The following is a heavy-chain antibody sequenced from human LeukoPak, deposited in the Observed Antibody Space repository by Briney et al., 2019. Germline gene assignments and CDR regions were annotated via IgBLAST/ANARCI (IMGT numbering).Heavy chain of an antibody. CDR2: INPNSGGT. V-gene: IGHV1-2*02. J-gene: IGHJ4*02. D-gene: IGHD1-14*01. CDR3: ARVNRGLVDY. CDR1: GYTFTGYY. Sequence: GASVNVSCKASGYTFTGYYMHWVRQAPGQGLEWMGWINPNSGGTNYAQEFQGRGTMTRDTSISTAYMELSRLRSDDTAVYYCARVNRGLVDYWGQGTLVTVSS.